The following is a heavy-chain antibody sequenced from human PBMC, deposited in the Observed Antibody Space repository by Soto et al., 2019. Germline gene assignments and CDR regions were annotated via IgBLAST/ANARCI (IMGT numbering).Heavy chain of an antibody. J-gene: IGHJ6*02. CDR2: IIPIFGTA. CDR3: ARDVHSGSHGDYYYYGMDV. D-gene: IGHD1-26*01. V-gene: IGHV1-69*06. Sequence: EASEKVSCKASGGTFSSYAISWVRQAPGQGLEWMGGIIPIFGTANYAQKFQGRVTITADKSTSTAYMELSSLRSEDTAVYYCARDVHSGSHGDYYYYGMDVWGQGGTAPVSS. CDR1: GGTFSSYA.